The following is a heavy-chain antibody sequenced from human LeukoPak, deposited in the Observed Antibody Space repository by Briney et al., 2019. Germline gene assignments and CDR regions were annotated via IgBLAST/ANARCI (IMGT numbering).Heavy chain of an antibody. CDR3: AREEVERRLNDY. D-gene: IGHD1-1*01. CDR2: IKKDGSER. J-gene: IGHJ4*02. Sequence: GGSLRLSCAASGFNFNNYLMSWVRQAPGKGLEWVANIKKDGSERYYVDSVKGRFTISRDYARNSLYLQMNSLRAEDTAVYYCAREEVERRLNDYWGQGTLVTVSS. CDR1: GFNFNNYL. V-gene: IGHV3-7*01.